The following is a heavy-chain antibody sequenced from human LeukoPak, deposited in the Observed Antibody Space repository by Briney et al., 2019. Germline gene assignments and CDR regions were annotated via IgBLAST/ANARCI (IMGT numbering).Heavy chain of an antibody. J-gene: IGHJ6*02. CDR2: ISAYNGNT. CDR1: GYTFTSYG. D-gene: IGHD6-13*01. CDR3: ARPGIAAAGDYYYYGMDV. Sequence: ASVKVSCKASGYTFTSYGISWVRQAPGQGLEWMGWISAYNGNTNYAQKLQGRVTMTTDTSTSTAYMELRSLRFDDTAVYYCARPGIAAAGDYYYYGMDVWGQGTTVTVSS. V-gene: IGHV1-18*01.